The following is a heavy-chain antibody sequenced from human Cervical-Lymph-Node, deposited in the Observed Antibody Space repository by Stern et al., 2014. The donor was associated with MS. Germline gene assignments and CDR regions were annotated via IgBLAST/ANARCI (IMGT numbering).Heavy chain of an antibody. J-gene: IGHJ6*02. D-gene: IGHD3/OR15-3a*01. CDR3: AASWIGLVIWGDYGLDV. CDR1: GGTFDYRH. CDR2: SNPFSGKT. V-gene: IGHV1-45*02. Sequence: QVQLVESGAEVKKTGSSVRLSCMASGGTFDYRHLHWVRQVPGQALERRGWSNPFSGKTKNAQKFQDRVSIARDRSMGTAVMELRSLRSEDTAVYYCAASWIGLVIWGDYGLDVWGHGTTVVVSS.